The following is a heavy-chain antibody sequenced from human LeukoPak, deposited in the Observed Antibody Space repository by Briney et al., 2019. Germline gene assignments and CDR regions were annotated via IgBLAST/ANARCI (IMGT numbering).Heavy chain of an antibody. D-gene: IGHD3-10*01. CDR3: VRVGGRSSIGGDC. V-gene: IGHV3-30*03. Sequence: GGSLRLSCAASGXTFSSYGMHWVRQAPDKGLEWVAVISYDGSNKHYADSVKGRFTISRDNSKNTLYLQMNSLRAEDTAVYHCVRVGGRSSIGGDCWGQGTLVTVSS. J-gene: IGHJ4*02. CDR2: ISYDGSNK. CDR1: GXTFSSYG.